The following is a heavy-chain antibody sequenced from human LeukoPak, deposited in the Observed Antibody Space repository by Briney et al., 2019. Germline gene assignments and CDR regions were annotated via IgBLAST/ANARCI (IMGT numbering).Heavy chain of an antibody. D-gene: IGHD2-15*01. V-gene: IGHV1-2*02. CDR2: INPSSGGT. CDR1: GYTFTGYY. Sequence: GASVKVSCKASGYTFTGYYMHWVRQAPGQGLEWMGWINPSSGGTNYAQKFQGRVTMTRDTSISTAYMELSRLRSDDTAVYYCARDYCSGGSCSVFDYWGQGTLVTVSS. J-gene: IGHJ4*02. CDR3: ARDYCSGGSCSVFDY.